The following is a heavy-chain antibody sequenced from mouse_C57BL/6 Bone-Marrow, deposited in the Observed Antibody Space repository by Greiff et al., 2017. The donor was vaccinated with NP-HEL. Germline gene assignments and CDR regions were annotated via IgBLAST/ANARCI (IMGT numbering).Heavy chain of an antibody. J-gene: IGHJ3*01. V-gene: IGHV1-5*01. CDR1: GYTFTSYW. CDR3: TRGGPWFAY. Sequence: VQLKQPGAELVKPGASVKLSCKASGYTFTSYWMHWVKQRPGQGLEWIGAIYPGNSDTSYNQKFKGKAKLTAVTSASTAYMELSSLTNEDSAVYYCTRGGPWFAYWGQGTLVTVSA. CDR2: IYPGNSDT.